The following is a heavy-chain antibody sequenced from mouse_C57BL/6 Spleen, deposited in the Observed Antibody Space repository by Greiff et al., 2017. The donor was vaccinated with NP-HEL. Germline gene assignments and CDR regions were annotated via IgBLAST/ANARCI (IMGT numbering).Heavy chain of an antibody. Sequence: VQLKESGPELVKPGASVKISCKASGYSFTGYYMNWVKQSPEKSLEWIGEINPSTGGTTYNQKFKAKATLTVDKSSSTAYMQLKSLTSEDSAVYYCARSNWENYAMDYWGQGTSVTVSS. CDR1: GYSFTGYY. V-gene: IGHV1-42*01. CDR3: ARSNWENYAMDY. J-gene: IGHJ4*01. D-gene: IGHD4-1*01. CDR2: INPSTGGT.